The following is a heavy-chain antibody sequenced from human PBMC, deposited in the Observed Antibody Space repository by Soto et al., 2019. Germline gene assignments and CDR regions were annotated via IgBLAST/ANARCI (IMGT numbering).Heavy chain of an antibody. Sequence: QVPLVQSGAEVKKPGASVKVSCKASGYTFTSYGISWVRQAPGQGLEWMGWISAYNGNTNYAQKLQGRVTMTTDTSTSTAYMELRSLRSDDTAVYYCARDSEPYGDYPGYNWFDPWGQGTLVTVSS. CDR3: ARDSEPYGDYPGYNWFDP. V-gene: IGHV1-18*04. CDR2: ISAYNGNT. CDR1: GYTFTSYG. D-gene: IGHD4-17*01. J-gene: IGHJ5*02.